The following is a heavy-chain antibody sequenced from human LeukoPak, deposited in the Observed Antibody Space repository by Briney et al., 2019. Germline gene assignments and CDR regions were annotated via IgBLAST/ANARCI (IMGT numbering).Heavy chain of an antibody. CDR2: INQDGSEK. D-gene: IGHD1-26*01. CDR3: ARESSGSTVHY. Sequence: ASLRLSCSASGFTFSSYWMSWVRQAPGRGLEWVANINQDGSEKYYVDSVKGRFTISRDNAKSSLYLQMSSLRAEDTAVYYCARESSGSTVHYWGQGTLVTVSS. J-gene: IGHJ4*02. V-gene: IGHV3-7*01. CDR1: GFTFSSYW.